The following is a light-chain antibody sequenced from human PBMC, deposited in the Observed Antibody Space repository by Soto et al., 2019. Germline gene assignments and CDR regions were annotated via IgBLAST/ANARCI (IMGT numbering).Light chain of an antibody. V-gene: IGLV4-69*01. CDR2: LNSDGSH. CDR3: QTWGTGMQRV. J-gene: IGLJ3*02. Sequence: QLVLTQSPSASASLGASVKLTCTLSSGHSSYAIAWHQQQPEKGPRYLMKLNSDGSHRKGDGIPDRFSGSSSGAERYLTIARLQSEDEADYYCQTWGTGMQRVFGGGTKLTVL. CDR1: SGHSSYA.